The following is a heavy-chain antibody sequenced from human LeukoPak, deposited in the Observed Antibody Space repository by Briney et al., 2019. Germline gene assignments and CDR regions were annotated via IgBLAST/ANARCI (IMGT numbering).Heavy chain of an antibody. Sequence: GGSLRLSCTASGFSFSSNWMTWVRQAPGKGLEWVGNINPDGSEKFYVDSVKGRFTTSRDNAKNSLDLQMNSLKVEDTAVYYCATPAAGPGAEYSLYWGQGTLVIVSS. CDR2: INPDGSEK. CDR3: ATPAAGPGAEYSLY. CDR1: GFSFSSNW. V-gene: IGHV3-7*01. J-gene: IGHJ1*01. D-gene: IGHD6-13*01.